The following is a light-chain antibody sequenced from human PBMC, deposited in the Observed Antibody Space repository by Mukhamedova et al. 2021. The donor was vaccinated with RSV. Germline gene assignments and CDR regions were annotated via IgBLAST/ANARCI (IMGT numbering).Light chain of an antibody. CDR2: AAS. Sequence: GKAPKLLISAASTLQSGVPSRFSGSGSGTDFTLTINSLQAEDFDTYYCQQFNTDPITFGQGTRLEIK. J-gene: IGKJ5*01. V-gene: IGKV1-9*01. CDR3: QQFNTDPIT.